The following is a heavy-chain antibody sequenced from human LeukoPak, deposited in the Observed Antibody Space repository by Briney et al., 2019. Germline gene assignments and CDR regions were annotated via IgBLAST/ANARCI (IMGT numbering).Heavy chain of an antibody. V-gene: IGHV4-61*02. Sequence: SETLSLTCTVSGGSISSGSYYWSWIRQPAGKGLEWIGRIYTSGSTNYNPSLKSRVTISVDTSKNQFSLKLSSVTAADTAVYYCAKQDYFAFDIWGQGTMVTVSS. CDR1: GGSISSGSYY. J-gene: IGHJ3*02. D-gene: IGHD2/OR15-2a*01. CDR2: IYTSGST. CDR3: AKQDYFAFDI.